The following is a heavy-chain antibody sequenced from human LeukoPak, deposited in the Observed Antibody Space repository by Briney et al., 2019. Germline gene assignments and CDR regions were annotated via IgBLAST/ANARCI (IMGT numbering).Heavy chain of an antibody. Sequence: PGGSLRLSCAASGFTFSNSAMNCVRQAPGRGLEWVSGIGGSGGSTYYADSVRGRFTISRDNSKNTLYLQMNSLRAEDTAVYCCAKRNSNYYYFDYWGQGTLVTVFS. J-gene: IGHJ4*02. D-gene: IGHD4-11*01. CDR3: AKRNSNYYYFDY. CDR2: IGGSGGST. V-gene: IGHV3-23*01. CDR1: GFTFSNSA.